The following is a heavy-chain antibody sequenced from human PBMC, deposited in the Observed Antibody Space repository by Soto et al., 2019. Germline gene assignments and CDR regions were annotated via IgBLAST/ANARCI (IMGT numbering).Heavy chain of an antibody. CDR2: VSGTGGSA. Sequence: EVQLLESGGGLVRPGGSLRLSCAASGFTFSSYAMTWVRQAPGKGLEWVSGVSGTGGSAYYADSVKGRFTISRDKSTNTLYLDMSSLRAEDTAVYYCARGSAYSDYDLEYWGQGTLVTVSS. D-gene: IGHD4-17*01. CDR3: ARGSAYSDYDLEY. J-gene: IGHJ4*02. V-gene: IGHV3-23*01. CDR1: GFTFSSYA.